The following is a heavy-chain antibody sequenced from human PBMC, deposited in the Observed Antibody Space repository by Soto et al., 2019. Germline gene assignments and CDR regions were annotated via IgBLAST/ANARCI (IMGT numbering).Heavy chain of an antibody. J-gene: IGHJ4*02. CDR3: DRSGYYYFDH. CDR1: VFTFSSYA. CDR2: ISGSGGST. D-gene: IGHD3-22*01. V-gene: IGHV3-23*01. Sequence: GVLRLSCAASVFTFSSYAMSWFRQAPGKGLEWVSAISGSGGSTYYADSVKGRFTISRDNSKNTLYLQMNSLRAEDTAVYYNDRSGYYYFDHWGQGTLVTVSS.